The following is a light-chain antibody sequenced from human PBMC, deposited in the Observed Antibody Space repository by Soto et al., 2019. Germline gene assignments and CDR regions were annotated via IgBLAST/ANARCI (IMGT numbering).Light chain of an antibody. J-gene: IGKJ4*01. CDR1: QSVSRRY. Sequence: IVLTQSPDTLSLSPGQRATLSCRASQSVSRRYLAWYQQKPGKAPILLIYDVSEKASDIPDRFSGSGSGTDFTLTINRLVPEDVAVYYCQYQGSFGGGTKVEIE. V-gene: IGKV3-20*01. CDR2: DVS. CDR3: QYQGS.